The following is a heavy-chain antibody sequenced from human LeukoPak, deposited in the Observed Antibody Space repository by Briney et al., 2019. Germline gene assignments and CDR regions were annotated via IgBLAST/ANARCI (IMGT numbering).Heavy chain of an antibody. D-gene: IGHD4-17*01. CDR1: GFTFSSYW. CDR3: ARGLNYGDPPFPDNYYMDV. J-gene: IGHJ6*03. CDR2: IKQGGSEK. Sequence: GGSLRLSCAASGFTFSSYWMSWVRQAPGKGLEWVANIKQGGSEKYYVDSVKGRFTISRDNAKNSLYLQMNSLRAEDTAVYYCARGLNYGDPPFPDNYYMDVWGKGTTVTISS. V-gene: IGHV3-7*01.